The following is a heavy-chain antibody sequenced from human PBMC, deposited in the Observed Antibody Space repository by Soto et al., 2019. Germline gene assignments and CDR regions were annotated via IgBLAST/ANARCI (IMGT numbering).Heavy chain of an antibody. CDR1: GFSFTSYG. CDR2: ISGSGSNT. Sequence: SGFSFTSYGMSWVRLTPGKGLEWVSAISGSGSNTFYADSVRGRFTISRDNSKNTVFLQMNNLRAEDTAVYFCARDRATFDYWGQGTQVTVSS. D-gene: IGHD1-26*01. V-gene: IGHV3-23*01. CDR3: ARDRATFDY. J-gene: IGHJ4*02.